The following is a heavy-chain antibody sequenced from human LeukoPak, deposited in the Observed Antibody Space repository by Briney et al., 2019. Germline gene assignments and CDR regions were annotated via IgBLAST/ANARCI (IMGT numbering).Heavy chain of an antibody. D-gene: IGHD2-15*01. CDR2: INAGNGNT. CDR3: ARDSGGSTWYFDY. V-gene: IGHV1-3*01. CDR1: GYTFSNYA. J-gene: IGHJ4*02. Sequence: GASVKVSCKASGYTFSNYAMHWVRQAPGQRLEWMGWINAGNGNTKYSQRFQDRVTITRDTSANIAYMDLSSLGSEDTAMYYCARDSGGSTWYFDYWGQGTLVTVSS.